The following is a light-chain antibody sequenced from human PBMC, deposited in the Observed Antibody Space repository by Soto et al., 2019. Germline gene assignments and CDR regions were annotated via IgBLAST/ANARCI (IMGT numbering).Light chain of an antibody. Sequence: QSALTQPPSASGSPGQSVTISCTGTNSDVGGYNYVSWFQHHPGKAPKLMIYEVNKRFSGVPDRFSGSKSGNTASLTVSGLQAEDEADYYCSSYAGSNNVLIGEGIKLTVL. J-gene: IGLJ2*01. CDR3: SSYAGSNNVL. CDR2: EVN. CDR1: NSDVGGYNY. V-gene: IGLV2-8*01.